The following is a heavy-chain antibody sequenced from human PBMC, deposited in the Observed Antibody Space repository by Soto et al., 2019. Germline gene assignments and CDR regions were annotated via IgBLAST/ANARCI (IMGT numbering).Heavy chain of an antibody. CDR1: GFTFSSYG. D-gene: IGHD3-22*01. CDR2: ISYDGSNK. J-gene: IGHJ4*02. Sequence: QVQLVESGGGVVQPGRSLRLSCAASGFTFSSYGMHWVRQAPGKGLEWVAVISYDGSNKYYADSVKGRFTISRDNSNNTLYLQMNSLRAEDTVVYYCAKDTYYYDSSDYWGQGTLVTVSS. CDR3: AKDTYYYDSSDY. V-gene: IGHV3-30*18.